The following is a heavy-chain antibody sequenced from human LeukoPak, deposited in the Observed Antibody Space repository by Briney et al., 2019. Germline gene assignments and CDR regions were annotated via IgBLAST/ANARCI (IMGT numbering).Heavy chain of an antibody. CDR2: IIPIFGTA. V-gene: IGHV1-69*01. J-gene: IGHJ4*02. CDR1: GGTFSSYA. Sequence: SVKVSCKASGGTFSSYAINWVRQAPVQGLEWMGGIIPIFGTANYAQKFQDRVTITADESTTTAYMELSSLRSEDTAIYYCASRLYCSNTRCRNFPFAYWGQGTLVTVSS. D-gene: IGHD2-2*01. CDR3: ASRLYCSNTRCRNFPFAY.